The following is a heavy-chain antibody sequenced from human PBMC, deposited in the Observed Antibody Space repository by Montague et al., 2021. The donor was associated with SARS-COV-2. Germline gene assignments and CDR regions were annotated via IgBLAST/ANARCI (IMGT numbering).Heavy chain of an antibody. CDR3: AKSSIVFMLYVVRDHFDH. D-gene: IGHD2-8*01. J-gene: IGHJ4*02. CDR2: ISYEGSKK. V-gene: IGHV3-30*19. Sequence: SLRLSCAASGFTFNNHGMRWVRQAPGKGLEWVALISYEGSKKFYADSVKGRFTISRDSSKNTVYLQMSSLRAEDTAVYYCAKSSIVFMLYVVRDHFDHWGQGTQVTVSS. CDR1: GFTFNNHG.